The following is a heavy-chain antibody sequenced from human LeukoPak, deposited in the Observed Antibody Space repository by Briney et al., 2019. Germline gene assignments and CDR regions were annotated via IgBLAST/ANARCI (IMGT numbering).Heavy chain of an antibody. CDR1: GFTLSSYE. D-gene: IGHD4-17*01. Sequence: QPGGSLLLSCAASGFTLSSYEMNWVRQAPGKGLEWVSYISSSSSTIYYADSVKGRFTISRDNAKNSLYLQMNSLRDEDTAVYYFATNYGDHSLLYYWGQGTLVTVSS. V-gene: IGHV3-48*02. CDR2: ISSSSSTI. J-gene: IGHJ4*02. CDR3: ATNYGDHSLLYY.